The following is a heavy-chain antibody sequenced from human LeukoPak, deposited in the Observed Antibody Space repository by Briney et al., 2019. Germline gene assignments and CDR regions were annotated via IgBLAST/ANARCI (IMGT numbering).Heavy chain of an antibody. CDR1: GYTFTSYG. J-gene: IGHJ4*02. V-gene: IGHV1-18*01. CDR3: ARDLYPSMYSGSYYIDY. CDR2: ISAYNGNT. D-gene: IGHD1-26*01. Sequence: GASVKVSCKASGYTFTSYGISWVRQAPGQGLEWMGWISAYNGNTNYAQKLQGRVTMTTDTSTSTAYMELRSLRSDDTAVYYCARDLYPSMYSGSYYIDYWGQGTLVNVSS.